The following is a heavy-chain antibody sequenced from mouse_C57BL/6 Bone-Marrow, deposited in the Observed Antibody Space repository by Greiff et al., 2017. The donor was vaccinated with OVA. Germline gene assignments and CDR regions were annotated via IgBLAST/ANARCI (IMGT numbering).Heavy chain of an antibody. J-gene: IGHJ1*03. D-gene: IGHD4-1*02. CDR1: GFSINSDCY. CDR2: TFYSGIT. V-gene: IGHV3-3*01. CDR3: ATVNFYWYFDV. Sequence: EVQVVESGPSLVRPSQTLSLTCTVTGFSINSDCYWIWIRQFPGNKLEYIGYTFYSGITYYNPSLESRTYITRDTSKNQFSLKLSSVTTEDTATYYCATVNFYWYFDVWGTGTTVTVSS.